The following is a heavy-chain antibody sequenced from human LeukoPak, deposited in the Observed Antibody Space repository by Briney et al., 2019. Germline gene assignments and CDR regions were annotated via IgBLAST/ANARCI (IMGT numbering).Heavy chain of an antibody. Sequence: SVKVSCKASGGTLSSYAISWVRQAPGQGLEWMGGIIPIFGTANYAQKFQGRVTTTADESTSTAYMELSSLRSEDTAVYYCARGVVVVPAAPYQSFDYWGQGTLVTVSS. V-gene: IGHV1-69*13. J-gene: IGHJ4*02. CDR3: ARGVVVVPAAPYQSFDY. CDR1: GGTLSSYA. CDR2: IIPIFGTA. D-gene: IGHD2-2*01.